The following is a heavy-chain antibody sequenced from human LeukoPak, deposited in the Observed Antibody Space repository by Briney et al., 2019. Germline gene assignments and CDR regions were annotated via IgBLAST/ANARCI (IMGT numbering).Heavy chain of an antibody. CDR2: LDPEGGGL. CDR3: ASGGGSQYYYYYYMDV. CDR1: GNSLIYLS. V-gene: IGHV1-24*01. J-gene: IGHJ6*03. Sequence: GASVKVSCKVSGNSLIYLSMHWVRQAPGKGLEWLGGLDPEGGGLIYAQNFQGRVIITEDTSTDTAYMELSRLRSDDTAVYYCASGGGSQYYYYYYMDVWGKGTTVTVSS. D-gene: IGHD2-15*01.